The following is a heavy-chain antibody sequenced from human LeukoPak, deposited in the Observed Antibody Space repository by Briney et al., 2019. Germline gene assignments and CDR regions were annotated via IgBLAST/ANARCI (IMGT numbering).Heavy chain of an antibody. V-gene: IGHV3-23*01. D-gene: IGHD1-14*01. CDR2: ISDAGAIT. Sequence: GGSLRLSCAASGFTFSSYAMCWVRQAPGKGLEWVSGISDAGAITYYADSVKGRFTISRSQSTNTLYLQMDSLRAEDTSLYYCARGGTTWHGFDSWGQGTLVTVSS. CDR3: ARGGTTWHGFDS. J-gene: IGHJ4*02. CDR1: GFTFSSYA.